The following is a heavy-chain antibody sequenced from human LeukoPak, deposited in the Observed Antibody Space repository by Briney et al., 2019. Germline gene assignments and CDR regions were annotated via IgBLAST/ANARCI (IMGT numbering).Heavy chain of an antibody. Sequence: GGSLRLSCAASGFPFSSYAMSWVRQAPGKGLEWVTVISDSGGRTYSAASVKGRFTISRDNSKDTLYLQMNSLRAEDTAVYYCARTYCIGSSCPGVFEYWGQGTLVTVSS. CDR2: ISDSGGRT. CDR1: GFPFSSYA. CDR3: ARTYCIGSSCPGVFEY. D-gene: IGHD2-15*01. J-gene: IGHJ4*02. V-gene: IGHV3-23*01.